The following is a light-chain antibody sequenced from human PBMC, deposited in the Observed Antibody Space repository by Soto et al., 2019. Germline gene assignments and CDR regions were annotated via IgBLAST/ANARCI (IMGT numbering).Light chain of an antibody. CDR2: GAS. CDR3: QQYNSYWT. J-gene: IGKJ1*01. Sequence: DIEMTQSPSTLSASVGDRFTITCRASQSISSWLAWYQQKPGKAPNLLIYGASSLESGVPSRFSGSGSGTEFTLTISSLQPDDFATYYCQQYNSYWTFGQGTKVDIK. V-gene: IGKV1-5*01. CDR1: QSISSW.